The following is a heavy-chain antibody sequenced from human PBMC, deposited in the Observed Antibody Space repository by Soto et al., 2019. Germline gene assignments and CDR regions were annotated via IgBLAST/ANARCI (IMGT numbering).Heavy chain of an antibody. Sequence: QVQLVESGGGVVQPGRSLRLSCAASGFTFSSYGMHWVRQAPGKGLEWVAVIWYDGSNKYYADSVKGRFTISRDNSKNTLYLQMNSLRAEATAVYYCARDRGTISFDYWGQGTLVTVSS. CDR2: IWYDGSNK. D-gene: IGHD3-10*01. CDR3: ARDRGTISFDY. CDR1: GFTFSSYG. J-gene: IGHJ4*02. V-gene: IGHV3-33*01.